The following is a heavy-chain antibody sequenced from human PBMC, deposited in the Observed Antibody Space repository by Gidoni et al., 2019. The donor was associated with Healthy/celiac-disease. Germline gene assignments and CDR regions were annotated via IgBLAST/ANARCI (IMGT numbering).Heavy chain of an antibody. D-gene: IGHD5-18*01. Sequence: EVQLVESGGGLVPPGGSLRLSCAASGFTFSSYARHWVRQAPGKGLEYVSAISSNGGSTYYANSVKGRFTISRDNSKNTLYLQMGSLRAEDMAVYYCARVEDTAMVDYWGQGTLVTVSS. CDR3: ARVEDTAMVDY. CDR2: ISSNGGST. CDR1: GFTFSSYA. J-gene: IGHJ4*02. V-gene: IGHV3-64*01.